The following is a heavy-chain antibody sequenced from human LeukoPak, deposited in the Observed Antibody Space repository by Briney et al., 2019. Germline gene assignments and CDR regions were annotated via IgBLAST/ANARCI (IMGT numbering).Heavy chain of an antibody. CDR1: GFTFSSYA. J-gene: IGHJ4*02. CDR2: ISGSGGST. CDR3: AKKANGSGSYYNLPAAFDY. V-gene: IGHV3-23*01. Sequence: PGGSLRLSCAASGFTFSSYAMSWVRQAPGKGLEWVSAISGSGGSTYYADSVKGRFTISRDNSKNTLYLQMNSLRAEDTAVYYCAKKANGSGSYYNLPAAFDYWGQGTLVADSS. D-gene: IGHD3-10*01.